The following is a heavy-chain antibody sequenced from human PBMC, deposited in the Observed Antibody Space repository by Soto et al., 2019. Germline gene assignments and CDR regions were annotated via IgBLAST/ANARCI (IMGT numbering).Heavy chain of an antibody. D-gene: IGHD2-15*01. Sequence: EVQLVESGGGLVQRGGSLRLSCAASGFTFSSYSMNWVRQAPGKGLEWVSYITSSSSTIYYADSVKGRFTISRDNAKNSLYLQMNSLRADGTAVYYCARAHCSGGHCYSGSDFDYWGQGILVTVSS. J-gene: IGHJ4*02. V-gene: IGHV3-48*01. CDR2: ITSSSSTI. CDR3: ARAHCSGGHCYSGSDFDY. CDR1: GFTFSSYS.